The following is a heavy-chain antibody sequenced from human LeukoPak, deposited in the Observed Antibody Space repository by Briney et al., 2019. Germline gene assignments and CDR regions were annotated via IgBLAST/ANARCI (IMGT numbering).Heavy chain of an antibody. V-gene: IGHV3-9*01. CDR2: IAGSGSI. CDR3: AKDSIAVAGPGWFDP. J-gene: IGHJ5*02. D-gene: IGHD6-19*01. Sequence: GGYLRLSGGAAGFTFSRYAMSWLRQAPGKGLQWVSQIAGSGSIGYADSVKGRFTISRDNAKNSLYLQMNSLRAEDTALYYCAKDSIAVAGPGWFDPWGQGTLVTVSS. CDR1: GFTFSRYA.